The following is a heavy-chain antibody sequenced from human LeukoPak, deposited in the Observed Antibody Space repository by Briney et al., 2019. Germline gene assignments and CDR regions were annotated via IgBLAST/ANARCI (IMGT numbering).Heavy chain of an antibody. J-gene: IGHJ3*02. CDR2: ISYDGSNK. CDR3: ARERSPVLLWFGGDAFDI. Sequence: GRSLRLSCAASGFTFSSYAMHWVRQAPGKGLEWVAVISYDGSNKYYADSVKGRFTISRDNSKNTLYLQMNSLRAEDTAVYYCARERSPVLLWFGGDAFDIWGQGTMVTVSS. V-gene: IGHV3-30-3*01. D-gene: IGHD3-10*01. CDR1: GFTFSSYA.